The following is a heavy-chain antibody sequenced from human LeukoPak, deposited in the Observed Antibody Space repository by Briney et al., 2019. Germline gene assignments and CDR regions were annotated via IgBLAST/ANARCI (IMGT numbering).Heavy chain of an antibody. J-gene: IGHJ5*02. Sequence: PGGSLRLSCETAGFTFSSYWMHWVRRSPGKGLVWVSHINSDGSGTNYADSVKGRFTISRDNAKNMLYLQMNSLRAEDTAVYYCARDRGATNWFDPWGQGTLVTVSS. CDR1: GFTFSSYW. CDR2: INSDGSGT. CDR3: ARDRGATNWFDP. D-gene: IGHD1-26*01. V-gene: IGHV3-74*01.